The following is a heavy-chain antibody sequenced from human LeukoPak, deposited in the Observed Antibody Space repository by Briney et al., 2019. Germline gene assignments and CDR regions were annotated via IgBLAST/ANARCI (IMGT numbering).Heavy chain of an antibody. CDR3: AKDPLPYYYDSSGFGY. V-gene: IGHV3-21*04. J-gene: IGHJ4*02. CDR2: ISSSSSYI. D-gene: IGHD3-22*01. CDR1: GFTFSSYS. Sequence: GGSLRLSCAASGFTFSSYSMNWVRQAPGKGLEWVSTISSSSSYIYYADSLKGRFTISRDNAKNSLYLQMNSLRAEDTAVYYCAKDPLPYYYDSSGFGYWGQGTLVTVSS.